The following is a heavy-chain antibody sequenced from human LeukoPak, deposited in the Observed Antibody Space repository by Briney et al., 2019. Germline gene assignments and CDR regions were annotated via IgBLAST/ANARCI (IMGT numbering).Heavy chain of an antibody. CDR1: GFTFSSYG. V-gene: IGHV3-33*01. CDR3: ARDGSSGWYWVDY. CDR2: IWYDGSNK. Sequence: GGSLRLSCAASGFTFSSYGMHWVRQAPGKGLEWVAVIWYDGSNKYYADSVKGRFTISRDNSKNTLYLQMNSLRAEGTAVYYCARDGSSGWYWVDYWGQGTLVTVSS. J-gene: IGHJ4*02. D-gene: IGHD6-19*01.